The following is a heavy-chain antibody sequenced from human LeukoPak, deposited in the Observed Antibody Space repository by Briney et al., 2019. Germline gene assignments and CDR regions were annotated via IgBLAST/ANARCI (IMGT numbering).Heavy chain of an antibody. V-gene: IGHV4-31*11. Sequence: RSETLSLTCAVYGGSFSGYYWSWIRQHPGKGLEWIGYIYYSGSTYYNPSLKSRVTISVDTSKNQFSLKLSSVTAADTAVYYCARDSYYYDSSGYSDWGQGTLVTVSS. D-gene: IGHD3-22*01. J-gene: IGHJ4*02. CDR2: IYYSGST. CDR1: GGSFSGYY. CDR3: ARDSYYYDSSGYSD.